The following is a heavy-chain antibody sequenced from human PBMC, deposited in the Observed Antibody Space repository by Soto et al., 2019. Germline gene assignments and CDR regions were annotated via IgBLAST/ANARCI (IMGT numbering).Heavy chain of an antibody. J-gene: IGHJ5*02. CDR2: INHSGNT. CDR1: GASLSDNY. CDR3: ARGRGDFDA. V-gene: IGHV4-34*01. D-gene: IGHD2-21*02. Sequence: SETLSLTCAVYGASLSDNYCNWLRQPPGKGLEWIGEINHSGNTNYNPSLRSRVTISIDTSKNQLSLNLRSVSAADTAVYYCARGRGDFDACDQRTPITVRS.